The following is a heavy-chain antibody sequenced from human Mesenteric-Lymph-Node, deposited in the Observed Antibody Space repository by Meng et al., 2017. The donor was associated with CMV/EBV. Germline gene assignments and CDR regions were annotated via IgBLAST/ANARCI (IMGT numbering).Heavy chain of an antibody. Sequence: QLQLQESGPGLVKPSETLSLTCTVSGGSISSSSYYWGWCRQPPGKGLEWIGSIYYSGSTYYNPSLKSRVTISVDTSKNQFSLKLSSVTAADTAVYYCARPHYYGSGSSPWFDPWGQGTLVTVSS. D-gene: IGHD3-10*01. CDR1: GGSISSSSYY. V-gene: IGHV4-39*01. CDR3: ARPHYYGSGSSPWFDP. CDR2: IYYSGST. J-gene: IGHJ5*02.